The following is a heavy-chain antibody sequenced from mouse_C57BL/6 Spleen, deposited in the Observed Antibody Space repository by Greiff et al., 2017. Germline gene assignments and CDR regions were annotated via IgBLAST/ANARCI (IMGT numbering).Heavy chain of an antibody. CDR2: LDPENGDT. J-gene: IGHJ2*01. D-gene: IGHD2-4*01. Sequence: VQLQQSGAELVRPGASVMLSCTASGFNIKDDYLHWVKQRPGQGLEWIGGLDPENGDTEYASEFQGKATITADTSTNTAYLQLSSLTSEDTAVYYCTTRYDYDLDYWGQGTTLTVSS. CDR1: GFNIKDDY. CDR3: TTRYDYDLDY. V-gene: IGHV14-4*01.